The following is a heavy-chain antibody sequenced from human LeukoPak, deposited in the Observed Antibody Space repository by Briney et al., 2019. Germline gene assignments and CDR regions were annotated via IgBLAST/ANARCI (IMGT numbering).Heavy chain of an antibody. Sequence: GGSLRLSCAASGFTFDDYAMHWAQQAPGKGLEWVSGISWNSGSIGYADSVKGRFTISRDNAKNSLYLQMNSLRAEDTALYYCAKARGYYDSSGYTDWGQGTLVTVSS. J-gene: IGHJ4*02. CDR1: GFTFDDYA. V-gene: IGHV3-9*01. D-gene: IGHD3-22*01. CDR2: ISWNSGSI. CDR3: AKARGYYDSSGYTD.